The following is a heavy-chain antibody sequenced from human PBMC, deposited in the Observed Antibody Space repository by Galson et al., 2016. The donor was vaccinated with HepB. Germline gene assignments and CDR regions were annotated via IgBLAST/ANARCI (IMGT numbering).Heavy chain of an antibody. CDR3: ARIVGGLRGWFDP. V-gene: IGHV4-30-2*01. J-gene: IGHJ5*02. CDR1: GGSISSGGYS. D-gene: IGHD3-16*01. CDR2: IYSSGTT. Sequence: PLSLTCAVSGGSISSGGYSWSWIRQPPGKGLEWIGYIYSSGTTYYNPSLKTRVNMSVDRSENQSSLNLGSVTAADTAVYYCARIVGGLRGWFDPWGQGTLVIVSS.